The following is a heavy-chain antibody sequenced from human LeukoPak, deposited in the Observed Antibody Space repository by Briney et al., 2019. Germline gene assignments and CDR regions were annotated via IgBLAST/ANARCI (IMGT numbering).Heavy chain of an antibody. D-gene: IGHD1-1*01. CDR3: ATWRTAKTGFDY. Sequence: SSETLSLTCTVSGGSISNNNYYWAWIRQPPGKGLECIGSIYYSGSPYYNPSLKSRVTISVDTSKNQFSLRLSSVTAADTAVYYCATWRTAKTGFDYWGQGTLVTVSS. V-gene: IGHV4-39*01. CDR1: GGSISNNNYY. CDR2: IYYSGSP. J-gene: IGHJ4*02.